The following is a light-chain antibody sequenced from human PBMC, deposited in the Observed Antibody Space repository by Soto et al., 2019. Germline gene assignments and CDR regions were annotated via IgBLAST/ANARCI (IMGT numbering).Light chain of an antibody. CDR1: SSDVGGYDY. J-gene: IGLJ1*01. CDR2: DVT. Sequence: QSALTQPRSVSESPGQSVTISCTGTSSDVGGYDYLSWYQQHPGKAPKLMIYDVTKRPAGVPDRFSGSKSGNTASLTISGLQTEDEADYYRCSYAGSYTYVFGTGTKLTVL. V-gene: IGLV2-11*01. CDR3: CSYAGSYTYV.